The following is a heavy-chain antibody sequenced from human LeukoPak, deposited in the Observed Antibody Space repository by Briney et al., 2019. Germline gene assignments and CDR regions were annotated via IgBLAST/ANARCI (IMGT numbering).Heavy chain of an antibody. CDR1: GFTFSSYS. CDR3: ASEYYYDSSGYYYVSSYFDY. Sequence: GGSLRLSCAASGFTFSSYSMNWVRQAPGKGLEWVSSISSSSSYICYADSVKGRFTVSRDNAKNSLYLQMNSLRAEDTAVYYCASEYYYDSSGYYYVSSYFDYWGQGTLVTVSS. CDR2: ISSSSSYI. V-gene: IGHV3-21*01. J-gene: IGHJ4*02. D-gene: IGHD3-22*01.